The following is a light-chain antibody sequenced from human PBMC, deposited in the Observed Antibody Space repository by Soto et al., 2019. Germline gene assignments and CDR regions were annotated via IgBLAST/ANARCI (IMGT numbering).Light chain of an antibody. V-gene: IGKV1-5*03. CDR3: QQYNSYPYP. CDR1: QSISSW. CDR2: NAS. Sequence: DIQMTQSPSTLSASVGDRVTITCRASQSISSWLAWYQQKPGKAPKLLIYNASSLESGVPSRFSGSGSGTEFTLTISSLQPDAFATYYCQQYNSYPYPFGQGTKLEIK. J-gene: IGKJ2*01.